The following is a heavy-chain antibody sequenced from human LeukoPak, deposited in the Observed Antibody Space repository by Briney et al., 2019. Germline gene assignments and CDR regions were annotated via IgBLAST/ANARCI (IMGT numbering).Heavy chain of an antibody. J-gene: IGHJ4*02. D-gene: IGHD3-22*01. V-gene: IGHV4-4*07. Sequence: SETLSLTCTVSGVSISHYYWSWIRQPAGKGLEWIGRIDTSGSTNYNPSLKSRVTMSVGTSKNQFFLKLSSVTAADTAVYYCARVYYVAGGYNFDYWGQGTLVTVS. CDR3: ARVYYVAGGYNFDY. CDR1: GVSISHYY. CDR2: IDTSGST.